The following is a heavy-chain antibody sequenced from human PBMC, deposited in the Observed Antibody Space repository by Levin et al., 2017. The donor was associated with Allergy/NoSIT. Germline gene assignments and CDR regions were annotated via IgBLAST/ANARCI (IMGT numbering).Heavy chain of an antibody. CDR3: ARHRNWNYANEGSHYYYGMDV. J-gene: IGHJ6*02. Sequence: ASVKVSCKASGGTFNSYAFSWVRQAPGQGLEWMGGIIPILGAANYAQTLQGRVMITADESTSTAHMELSSLRSEDTAVYYCARHRNWNYANEGSHYYYGMDVWGQGTTVIVSS. CDR1: GGTFNSYA. V-gene: IGHV1-69*13. CDR2: IIPILGAA. D-gene: IGHD1-7*01.